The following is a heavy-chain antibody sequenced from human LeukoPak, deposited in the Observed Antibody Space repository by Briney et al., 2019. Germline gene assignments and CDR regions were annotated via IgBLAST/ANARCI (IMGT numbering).Heavy chain of an antibody. CDR1: GFTFSGYA. D-gene: IGHD4-17*01. CDR3: AKDFYRINGDYGWFDP. J-gene: IGHJ5*02. V-gene: IGHV3-23*01. CDR2: ISGSGGST. Sequence: GGSLRLSCAASGFTFSGYAMSWVRQAPGKGLEWVSAISGSGGSTYYADSVKGRFTISRDNSKNTLYLQMNSLRAEDTAVYYCAKDFYRINGDYGWFDPWGQGTLVTVSS.